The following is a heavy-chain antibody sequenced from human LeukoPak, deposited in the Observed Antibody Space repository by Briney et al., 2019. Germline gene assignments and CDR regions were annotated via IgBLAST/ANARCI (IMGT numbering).Heavy chain of an antibody. CDR3: ARDPWLYNFWSGHGYFDY. CDR2: IYYSGST. CDR1: GGSISSGDYY. V-gene: IGHV4-30-4*08. D-gene: IGHD3-3*01. J-gene: IGHJ4*02. Sequence: QTLSLTCTVSGGSISSGDYYWSWIRQPPGKGLEWIGYIYYSGSTYYNPSLKSRVTISVDTSKNQFSLKLSSVTAADTAVYYCARDPWLYNFWSGHGYFDYWGQGTLVTVSS.